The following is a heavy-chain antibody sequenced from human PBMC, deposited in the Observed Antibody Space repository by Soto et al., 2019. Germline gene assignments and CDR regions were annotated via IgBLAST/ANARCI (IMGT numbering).Heavy chain of an antibody. CDR1: GGSISRGDYY. J-gene: IGHJ3*02. Sequence: SETLSLTCTVSGGSISRGDYYWSWIRQPPGKGLEWIGYIYYSGSTYYNPSLKSRVTISVDTSKNQFSLKLSSVTAADTAVYYCARVRHINAFDIWGQGKMVTVSS. V-gene: IGHV4-30-4*01. D-gene: IGHD1-20*01. CDR2: IYYSGST. CDR3: ARVRHINAFDI.